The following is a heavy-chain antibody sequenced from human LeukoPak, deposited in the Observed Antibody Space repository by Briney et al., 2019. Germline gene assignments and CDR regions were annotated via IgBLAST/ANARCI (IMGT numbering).Heavy chain of an antibody. V-gene: IGHV1-69*05. CDR3: ARDRTYCSGGSCYSQDAFDI. D-gene: IGHD2-15*01. Sequence: ASVKVSCKASGGTFSSYAISWVRQAPGQGLEWMGGIIPIFGTANYAQKFQGRVTITTDESTSTAYMELSSLRSEDTAVYYCARDRTYCSGGSCYSQDAFDIWGQGTMVTVSS. CDR1: GGTFSSYA. J-gene: IGHJ3*02. CDR2: IIPIFGTA.